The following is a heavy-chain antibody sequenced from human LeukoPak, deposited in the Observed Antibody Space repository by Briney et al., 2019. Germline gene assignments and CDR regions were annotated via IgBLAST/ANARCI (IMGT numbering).Heavy chain of an antibody. J-gene: IGHJ4*02. CDR3: ASIAVAGMEVNN. Sequence: SETLSLTCTVSGGSISSGGYYWSWIRQHPGKGLEWIGYIYYSGSTYYNPSLKSRVTISVDRSKNQFSLKLSSVTAADTAVYYCASIAVAGMEVNNWGQGTLVTVSS. CDR1: GGSISSGGYY. V-gene: IGHV4-31*03. D-gene: IGHD6-19*01. CDR2: IYYSGST.